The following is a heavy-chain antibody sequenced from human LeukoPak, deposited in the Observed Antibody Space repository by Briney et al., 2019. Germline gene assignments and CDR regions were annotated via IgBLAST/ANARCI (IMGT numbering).Heavy chain of an antibody. V-gene: IGHV1-18*01. CDR3: ARDRPDYYDSRAYLRGLYSAFGY. D-gene: IGHD3-22*01. CDR1: GYTFTSYG. CDR2: ISAYNGNT. Sequence: ASVKVSCKASGYTFTSYGISWVRQAPGQGLEWMGWISAYNGNTKYAKKVQGRVTMTTDTSTSTVYMELRSLRSDDTAVYYCARDRPDYYDSRAYLRGLYSAFGYWGQGTLVTVSS. J-gene: IGHJ4*02.